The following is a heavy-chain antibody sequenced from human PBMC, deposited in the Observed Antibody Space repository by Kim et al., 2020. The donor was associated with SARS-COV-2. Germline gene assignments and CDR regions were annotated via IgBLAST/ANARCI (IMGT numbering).Heavy chain of an antibody. V-gene: IGHV3-33*05. CDR2: ISYDGSNK. D-gene: IGHD2-15*01. CDR3: ARELSPHCSGGSCYSVFY. CDR1: GFTFSSYG. J-gene: IGHJ4*02. Sequence: GGSLRLSCAASGFTFSSYGMHWVRQAPGKGLEWVAVISYDGSNKYYADSVKGRFTISRDNSKNTLYLQMNSLRAEDTAVYYCARELSPHCSGGSCYSVFYWGQGTLVTVSS.